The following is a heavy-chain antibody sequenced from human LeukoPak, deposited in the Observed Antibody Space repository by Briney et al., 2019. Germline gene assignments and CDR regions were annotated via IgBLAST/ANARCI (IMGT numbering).Heavy chain of an antibody. CDR2: IYYSGST. CDR3: ARDGGATRIDY. CDR1: GGSISSSSYY. J-gene: IGHJ4*02. Sequence: NPSETLSPTCTVSGGSISSSSYYWGWIRQPPGKGLEWIGSIYYSGSTYYNPSLKSRVTISVDRSKNQFSLKLSSVTAADTAVYYCARDGGATRIDYWGQGTLVTVSS. D-gene: IGHD1-26*01. V-gene: IGHV4-39*07.